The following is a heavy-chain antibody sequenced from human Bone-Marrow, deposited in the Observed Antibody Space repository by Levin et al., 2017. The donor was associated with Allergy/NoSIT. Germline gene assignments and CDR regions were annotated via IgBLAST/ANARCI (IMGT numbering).Heavy chain of an antibody. CDR2: ISTDGSST. V-gene: IGHV3-74*01. D-gene: IGHD2-2*01. CDR3: TRAPICPHCCFDP. CDR1: GFTFSNYW. J-gene: IGHJ5*02. Sequence: GGSLRLSCVASGFTFSNYWMHWVRQAPGKGLVWVSRISTDGSSTTYADSVKGRFTISRDNAKNTLYLQMSSLRAEDTAIYFCTRAPICPHCCFDPWGQGTLFTVSS.